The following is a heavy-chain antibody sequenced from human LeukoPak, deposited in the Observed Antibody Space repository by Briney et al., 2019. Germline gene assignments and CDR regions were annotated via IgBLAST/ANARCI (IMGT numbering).Heavy chain of an antibody. D-gene: IGHD3-3*01. CDR3: ARGVVRFLAANNWFDP. CDR2: IYTSGST. CDR1: GGSISSGSYY. J-gene: IGHJ5*02. V-gene: IGHV4-61*02. Sequence: SETLSLTCTVSGGSISSGSYYWSWIRQPAGKGLEWIGRIYTSGSTNYNPSLKSRVTISVDTSKNQFSLKLSSVTAADTAVYYCARGVVRFLAANNWFDPWGQGTLVTVSS.